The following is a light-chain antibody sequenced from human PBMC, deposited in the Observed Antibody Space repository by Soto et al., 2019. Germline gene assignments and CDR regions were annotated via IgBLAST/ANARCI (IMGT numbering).Light chain of an antibody. CDR3: AAWDDSLNGSYV. Sequence: QSVLTQPPSASGTPGQRVTISFSGSSSNIGSNTVNWYQQLPGTAPKLLIYSNNQRPSGVPDRFSGSKSGTSASLAISGLQSEDEADYYCAAWDDSLNGSYVFGTGTKATVL. V-gene: IGLV1-44*01. CDR1: SSNIGSNT. CDR2: SNN. J-gene: IGLJ1*01.